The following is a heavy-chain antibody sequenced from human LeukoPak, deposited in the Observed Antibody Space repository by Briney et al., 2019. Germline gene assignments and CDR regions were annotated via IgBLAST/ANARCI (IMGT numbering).Heavy chain of an antibody. Sequence: SETLSLTCTVSGASISSYYWSWIRQPAGKGLEWIGRIHSSGSTTYNPPLKSRVTTSADTSKNQFSLQLSSVTAADTAVYYCARDRYYYDSSGYAFDIWGRGTMVTVSS. V-gene: IGHV4-4*07. J-gene: IGHJ3*02. CDR2: IHSSGST. CDR3: ARDRYYYDSSGYAFDI. D-gene: IGHD3-22*01. CDR1: GASISSYY.